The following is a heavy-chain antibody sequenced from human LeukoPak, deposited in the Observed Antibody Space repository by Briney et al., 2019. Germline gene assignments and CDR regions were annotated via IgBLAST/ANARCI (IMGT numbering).Heavy chain of an antibody. V-gene: IGHV1-69*02. CDR2: IIPILGIA. Sequence: SVKVSCKASGGTFSSYTISRVRQAPGQGLEWMGRIIPILGIANYAQKFQGRVTITADKSTSTACMALSSLRSEDTAVYYCARRDYYDSSGSLDYWGQGTLVTVSS. CDR3: ARRDYYDSSGSLDY. CDR1: GGTFSSYT. J-gene: IGHJ4*02. D-gene: IGHD3-22*01.